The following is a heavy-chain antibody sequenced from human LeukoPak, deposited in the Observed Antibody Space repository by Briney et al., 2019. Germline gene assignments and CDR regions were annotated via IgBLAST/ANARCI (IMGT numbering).Heavy chain of an antibody. J-gene: IGHJ4*02. CDR3: ARTRGPIGSNWFRKTGHFDF. CDR2: IDFDDDT. D-gene: IGHD6-13*01. CDR1: GFSVSDNLMA. V-gene: IGHV2-70*11. Sequence: RESGPALVRPTQTLTLTCTVSGFSVSDNLMAVSWIRQPPGKALEWLARIDFDDDTYYNTSLRTRLTISRDTFKNQVVLAMTNMDPVDTATYFCARTRGPIGSNWFRKTGHFDFWGQGTPVTVSS.